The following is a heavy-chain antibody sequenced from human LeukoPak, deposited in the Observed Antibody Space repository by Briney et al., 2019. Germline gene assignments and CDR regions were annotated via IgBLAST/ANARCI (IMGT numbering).Heavy chain of an antibody. V-gene: IGHV1-2*06. Sequence: ASVKVSFKASGYTFTGYYLHWVRQAPGQGLEWMGRINPNSGDTNYAQKFQGRVNMTRDTSITTAYMELKRLRSDDTAVYYCARGRDSGTRRGMDVWGQGTTVTVSS. J-gene: IGHJ6*02. CDR3: ARGRDSGTRRGMDV. CDR2: INPNSGDT. CDR1: GYTFTGYY. D-gene: IGHD3-10*01.